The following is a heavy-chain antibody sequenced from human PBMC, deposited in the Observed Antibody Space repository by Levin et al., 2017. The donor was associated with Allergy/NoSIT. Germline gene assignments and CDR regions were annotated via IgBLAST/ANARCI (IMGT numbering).Heavy chain of an antibody. CDR3: AKAGIAAAGTLDY. Sequence: GGSLRLSCAASGFTFSSYGMHWVRQAPGKGLEWVAVISYDGSNKYYADSVKGRFTISRDNSKNTLYLQMNSLRAEDTAVYYCAKAGIAAAGTLDYWGQGTLVTVSS. CDR1: GFTFSSYG. V-gene: IGHV3-30*18. J-gene: IGHJ4*02. D-gene: IGHD6-13*01. CDR2: ISYDGSNK.